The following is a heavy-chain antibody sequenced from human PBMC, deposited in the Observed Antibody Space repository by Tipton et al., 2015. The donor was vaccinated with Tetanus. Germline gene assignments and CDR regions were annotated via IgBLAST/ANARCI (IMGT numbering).Heavy chain of an antibody. CDR2: IKQDGSEK. D-gene: IGHD2-15*01. J-gene: IGHJ6*02. CDR3: ARELDCSGGGCYSYGLDV. V-gene: IGHV3-7*01. CDR1: GFTFSSYW. Sequence: GSLRLSCAASGFTFSSYWMSWVRQAPGKGLEWVANIKQDGSEKYYVDSVKGRFTISRDNAKNSLSLQMNSLRAEDTAVYYCARELDCSGGGCYSYGLDVWGQGTTVTVSS.